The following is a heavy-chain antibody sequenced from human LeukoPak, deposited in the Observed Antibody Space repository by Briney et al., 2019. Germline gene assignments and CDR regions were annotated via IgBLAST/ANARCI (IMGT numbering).Heavy chain of an antibody. Sequence: ASVKVSCKASGYTFTSYDINWVRQATGQGLEWMGWMNPNSGNTGYAQKFQGRVTMTRNTSISTAYMELSSLRSEDTAVYYCARDYGAFDWLSAYYYYYYGMDVWGQGTTVTVSS. V-gene: IGHV1-8*01. CDR1: GYTFTSYD. CDR3: ARDYGAFDWLSAYYYYYYGMDV. D-gene: IGHD3-9*01. CDR2: MNPNSGNT. J-gene: IGHJ6*02.